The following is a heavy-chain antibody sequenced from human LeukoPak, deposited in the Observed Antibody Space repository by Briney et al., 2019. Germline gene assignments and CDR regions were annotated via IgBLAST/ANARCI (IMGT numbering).Heavy chain of an antibody. J-gene: IGHJ3*02. CDR3: ASGDSSSSAIDI. CDR1: GGSISSYY. Sequence: SETLSLTCAVSGGSISSYYWSWIRQPAGKGLEWIGRIYTSGSTNYNPSLKSRATMSVDTSKNQSSLKLSSVTAADTAVYYCASGDSSSSAIDIWGQGTMVTVSS. V-gene: IGHV4-59*10. CDR2: IYTSGST. D-gene: IGHD6-13*01.